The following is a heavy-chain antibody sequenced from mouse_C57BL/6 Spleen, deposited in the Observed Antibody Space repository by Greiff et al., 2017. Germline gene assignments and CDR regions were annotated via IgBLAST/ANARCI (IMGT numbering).Heavy chain of an antibody. Sequence: EVKLMESGPGLVKPSQSLSLTCSVTGYSITSGYYWNWIRQFPGNKLEWMGYISYDGSNNYNPSLKNRISITRYTSKNQFFLKLNSVTTEDTSTYYCARGAYLHYWGQGTTLTVSS. CDR1: GYSITSGYY. V-gene: IGHV3-6*01. CDR3: ARGAYLHY. J-gene: IGHJ2*01. CDR2: ISYDGSN.